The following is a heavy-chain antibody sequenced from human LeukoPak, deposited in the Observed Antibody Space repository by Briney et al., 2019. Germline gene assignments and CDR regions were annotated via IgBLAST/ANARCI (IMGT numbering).Heavy chain of an antibody. D-gene: IGHD5-12*01. CDR3: ARGGYSGFNDY. J-gene: IGHJ4*02. V-gene: IGHV1-18*01. CDR2: INAYNDNT. CDR1: VYIFTSYG. Sequence: GASVKVSCKASVYIFTSYGISWVRQAPAQGLGWMGWINAYNDNTNYAQTVQGRVTMTTDTSTSTAYMELRSLRSDDTAVYYCARGGYSGFNDYWGQGTLVTVSS.